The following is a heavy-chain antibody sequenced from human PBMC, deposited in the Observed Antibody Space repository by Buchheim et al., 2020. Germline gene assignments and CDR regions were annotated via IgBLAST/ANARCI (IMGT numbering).Heavy chain of an antibody. CDR2: INGGNGNT. J-gene: IGHJ4*02. CDR3: AKIGVVGSSGYNWGGGLHYFDF. Sequence: QVQLVQSGAEVKKPGASVKLSCKASGYTFTNSAIHWVRQAPGQSLEWMGWINGGNGNTKCSQKFQGRVTITRDTSASTAYMELSSLGSEETAVYYCAKIGVVGSSGYNWGGGLHYFDFWGQGTL. D-gene: IGHD5-24*01. CDR1: GYTFTNSA. V-gene: IGHV1-3*01.